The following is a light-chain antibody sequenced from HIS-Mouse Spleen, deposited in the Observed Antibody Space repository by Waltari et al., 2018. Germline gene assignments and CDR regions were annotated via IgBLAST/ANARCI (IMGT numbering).Light chain of an antibody. J-gene: IGLJ3*02. Sequence: QSALTQPRSVSGSPGQSVTIPCTGTSSEFGGYNYVSWYQQHPGKAPKLMIYDVSKRPSGVPDRFSGSKSGNTASLTISGLQAEDEADYYCCSYAGSYTWVFGGGTKLTVL. V-gene: IGLV2-11*01. CDR2: DVS. CDR3: CSYAGSYTWV. CDR1: SSEFGGYNY.